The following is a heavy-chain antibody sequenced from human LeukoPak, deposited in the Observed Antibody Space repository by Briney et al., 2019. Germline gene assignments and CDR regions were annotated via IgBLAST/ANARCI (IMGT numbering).Heavy chain of an antibody. V-gene: IGHV3-7*01. CDR2: IKQDGNEK. CDR1: GFTLSRYW. D-gene: IGHD5-24*01. J-gene: IGHJ1*01. CDR3: ARGGRRDGYNFFQH. Sequence: GGSLRLSCAASGFTLSRYWMTWVRQAPGKGLEFVACIKQDGNEKYYVGSVKGRFTVSRDTATNSLHLQMNSLRVEDTAMYYCARGGRRDGYNFFQHWGQGTLVTVSS.